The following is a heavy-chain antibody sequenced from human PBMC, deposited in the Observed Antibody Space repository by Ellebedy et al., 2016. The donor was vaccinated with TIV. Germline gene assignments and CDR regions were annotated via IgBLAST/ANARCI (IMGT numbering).Heavy chain of an antibody. Sequence: SETLSLTCTVSGGSVSSGSYYWSWIRQPPGKGLEWIGYIYYSGSTNYNPSLKSRVTISVDTSKNQFSLKLSSVTAADTAVYYCATRGIGRSGPDPYYYYGMDVWGQGTTVTVSS. J-gene: IGHJ6*02. V-gene: IGHV4-61*01. CDR1: GGSVSSGSYY. CDR2: IYYSGST. D-gene: IGHD3-3*01. CDR3: ATRGIGRSGPDPYYYYGMDV.